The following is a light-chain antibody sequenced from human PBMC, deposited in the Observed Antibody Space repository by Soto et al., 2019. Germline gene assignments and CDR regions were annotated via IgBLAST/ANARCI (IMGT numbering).Light chain of an antibody. V-gene: IGLV3-25*02. CDR1: ALPKQY. CDR2: KDS. Sequence: SYELTQPPSVSVSPGQTARITCSGDALPKQYAYWYQQKPGQAPVLVIYKDSERPSGIPERFSGSSSGTTVTLTISGVQAEDEADYYRQSADSSGNYMGVFGGGTKLTVL. CDR3: QSADSSGNYMGV. J-gene: IGLJ2*01.